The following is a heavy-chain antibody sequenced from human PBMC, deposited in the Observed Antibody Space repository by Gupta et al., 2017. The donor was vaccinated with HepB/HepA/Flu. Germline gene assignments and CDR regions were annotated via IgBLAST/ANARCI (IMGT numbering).Heavy chain of an antibody. J-gene: IGHJ5*02. CDR1: GFTLSGSW. V-gene: IGHV3-74*01. CDR2: IKSDGSIT. D-gene: IGHD3-3*01. CDR3: ARSDWFDP. Sequence: EVQLVESGGGLVQRGGSLRRSCAASGFTLSGSWMHWVRQAPGKGLVWVSRIKSDGSITTYADSVKGRFTISRDNAKNTLYLQMNSLRDEDTAVYYCARSDWFDPWGQGTLVTVSS.